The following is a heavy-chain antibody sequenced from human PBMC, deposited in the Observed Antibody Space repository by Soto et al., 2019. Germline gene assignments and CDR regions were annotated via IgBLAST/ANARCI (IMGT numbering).Heavy chain of an antibody. CDR3: ARGGYSSSWFRSDWYFDL. V-gene: IGHV4-38-2*02. CDR1: GYSISSGYY. D-gene: IGHD6-13*01. Sequence: SETLSLTCTVSGYSISSGYYWGWIRQPPGKGLEWIGSIYHSGSTYYNPSLKSRVTISVDTSKNQFSLKLSSVTAADTAVYYCARGGYSSSWFRSDWYFDLWGRGTLVTVSS. J-gene: IGHJ2*01. CDR2: IYHSGST.